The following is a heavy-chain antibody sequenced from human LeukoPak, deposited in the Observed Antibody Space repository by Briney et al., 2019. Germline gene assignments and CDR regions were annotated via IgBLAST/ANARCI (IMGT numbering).Heavy chain of an antibody. J-gene: IGHJ4*02. D-gene: IGHD5-12*01. CDR1: GFIFDDYA. CDR3: AKDLRPTN. Sequence: GGSLSLSCAASGFIFDDYAMHWVRQAPGKGLEWVSLISGDGFSTNYTASVRGRFTISRDNSRNSVYLRMNSLRIEDTAVYYCAKDLRPTNWGQGTLVTVSS. V-gene: IGHV3-43*02. CDR2: ISGDGFST.